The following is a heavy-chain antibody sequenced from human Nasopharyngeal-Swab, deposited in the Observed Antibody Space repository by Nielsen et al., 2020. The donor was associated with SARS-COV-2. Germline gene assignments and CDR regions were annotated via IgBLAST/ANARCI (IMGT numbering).Heavy chain of an antibody. CDR3: ASGLNWFPFDY. D-gene: IGHD3-9*01. V-gene: IGHV4-59*01. Sequence: WIRQPPGKGLEWIGYIYYSGSINYDPSLKSRVTISVDTSKNQFSLKLSSVTAADTAVYYCASGLNWFPFDYWGQGTLVTVSS. J-gene: IGHJ4*02. CDR2: IYYSGSI.